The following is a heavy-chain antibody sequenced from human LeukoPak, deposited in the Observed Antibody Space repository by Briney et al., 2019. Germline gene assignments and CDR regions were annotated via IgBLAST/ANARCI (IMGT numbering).Heavy chain of an antibody. J-gene: IGHJ4*02. CDR3: ARGSGIWFGELVDY. CDR2: ISSSSSTI. CDR1: GFTFSSYS. Sequence: GGSLRLSCAASGFTFSSYSMNWVRQAPGKGLEWVSYISSSSSTIYYADSVKGRFTISRDNAKNSLYLQMNSLRAEDTAVYYCARGSGIWFGELVDYWGQGTLVTVSS. D-gene: IGHD3-10*01. V-gene: IGHV3-48*04.